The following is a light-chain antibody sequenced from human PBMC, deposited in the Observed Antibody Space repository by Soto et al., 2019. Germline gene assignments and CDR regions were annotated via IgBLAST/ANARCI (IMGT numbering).Light chain of an antibody. Sequence: IVLSQSLATLSVSKGERATLSCRSSQSVSSNLAWYQQKPGQAPRLLIYGASNRATGIPDRFSGSGFGTDFTLTISRLEPEDFAVYYCQQYGSSGTFG. CDR3: QQYGSSGT. J-gene: IGKJ2*02. CDR1: QSVSSN. CDR2: GAS. V-gene: IGKV3-20*01.